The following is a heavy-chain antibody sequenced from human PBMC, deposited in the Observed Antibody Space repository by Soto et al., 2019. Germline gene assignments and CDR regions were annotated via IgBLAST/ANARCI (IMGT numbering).Heavy chain of an antibody. V-gene: IGHV5-10-1*01. CDR3: ARRGGDSSPAHGMDV. J-gene: IGHJ6*02. CDR1: GYSFPSYW. D-gene: IGHD5-18*01. CDR2: IDPSDSYT. Sequence: PGESLKISCKGSGYSFPSYWISWVRQMPGKGLGWMGRIDPSDSYTNYSPSFQGHVTISADKSISTAYLQWSSLKASDTAMYYCARRGGDSSPAHGMDVWGQGTTVTVSS.